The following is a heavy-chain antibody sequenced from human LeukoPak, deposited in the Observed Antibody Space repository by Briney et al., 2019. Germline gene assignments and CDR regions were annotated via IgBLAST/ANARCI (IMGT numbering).Heavy chain of an antibody. CDR1: GGSISSYY. Sequence: SETLSLTCTVSGGSISSYYWSWIRQPPGKGLEWIGYIYYSGSTNYNPSLKSRVTISVDTSKNQFSLKLSSVTAAGTAVYYCARVRSGSYLDYWGQGTLVTVSS. V-gene: IGHV4-59*01. CDR2: IYYSGST. J-gene: IGHJ4*02. D-gene: IGHD3-10*01. CDR3: ARVRSGSYLDY.